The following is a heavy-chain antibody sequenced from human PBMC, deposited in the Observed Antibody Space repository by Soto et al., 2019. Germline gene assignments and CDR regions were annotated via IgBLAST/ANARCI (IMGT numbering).Heavy chain of an antibody. Sequence: QVQLVESGGGVVQPGRSPRLSCAASGFTFRNYAMHWVRQAPGKGLEWVAVISYDGSNKYYADSVKGRFTNSRDNSKNTLYLQMNSLRAEDTAVYYCARGGGYDFWSGYPFDYWGQGTLVTVSS. CDR1: GFTFRNYA. J-gene: IGHJ4*02. V-gene: IGHV3-30-3*01. D-gene: IGHD3-3*01. CDR3: ARGGGYDFWSGYPFDY. CDR2: ISYDGSNK.